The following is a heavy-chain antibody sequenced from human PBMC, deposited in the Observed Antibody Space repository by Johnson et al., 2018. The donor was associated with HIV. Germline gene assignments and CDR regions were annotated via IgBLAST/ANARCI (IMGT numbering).Heavy chain of an antibody. CDR3: AKDKSWIDHAFDI. J-gene: IGHJ3*02. D-gene: IGHD2-2*03. CDR2: IKQDGSEK. CDR1: GFTFSNFW. V-gene: IGHV3-7*01. Sequence: DVQLVESGGGLVQPGGSLRLSCPASGFTFSNFWMSWVRQAPGRGPEWVANIKQDGSEKYYADSVKGRFTISRDNAKNSLYLQMNSLRAEDTAVYYCAKDKSWIDHAFDIWGQGTMVTVSS.